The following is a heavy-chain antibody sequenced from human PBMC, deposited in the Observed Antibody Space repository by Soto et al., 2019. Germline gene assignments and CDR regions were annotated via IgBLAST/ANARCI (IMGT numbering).Heavy chain of an antibody. CDR3: VRSGTSSGRFSDY. V-gene: IGHV5-51*01. CDR1: VYTFTSYW. CDR2: IYPSDSDI. J-gene: IGHJ4*02. D-gene: IGHD2-15*01. Sequence: GESLKISCKGSVYTFTSYWIGWVRQMPGEGLEWMGVIYPSDSDIRYSPSFQGKVTISADKSITTAYLQWSSLKAADTAMYYCVRSGTSSGRFSDYWGQGTLVTVS.